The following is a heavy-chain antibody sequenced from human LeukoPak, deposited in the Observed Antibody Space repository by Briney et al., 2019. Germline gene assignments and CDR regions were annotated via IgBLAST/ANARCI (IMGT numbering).Heavy chain of an antibody. CDR2: IRYDGSKK. D-gene: IGHD6-19*01. J-gene: IGHJ5*02. CDR3: ANSGWSPKA. Sequence: GGSLRLSCAASGFTFSSYGMHWVRQAPGKGLEWVAFIRYDGSKKYYADSVKGRFTISRDNSKNTLYLQMNSLRAEDTAVYSCANSGWSPKAWSQGTLVTVSS. V-gene: IGHV3-30*02. CDR1: GFTFSSYG.